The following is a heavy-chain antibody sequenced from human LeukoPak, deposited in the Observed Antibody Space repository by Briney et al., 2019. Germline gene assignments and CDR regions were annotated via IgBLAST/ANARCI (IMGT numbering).Heavy chain of an antibody. J-gene: IGHJ5*02. CDR2: IIPIFGTA. CDR1: GGTFSSYA. CDR3: AGADSTAGYPYDP. D-gene: IGHD3-22*01. Sequence: SVKVSCKASGGTFSSYAISWVRQAPGQGLEWMGGIIPIFGTANYAQKFQGRVTITADESTSTAYMELSSLRSEDTAVCYCAGADSTAGYPYDPWGQGTLVTVSS. V-gene: IGHV1-69*01.